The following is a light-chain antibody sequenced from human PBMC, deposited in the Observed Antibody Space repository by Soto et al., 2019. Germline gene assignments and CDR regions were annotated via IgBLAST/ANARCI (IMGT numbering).Light chain of an antibody. Sequence: DVVMTQSPLSLPVTLGQPASISCRSNQSLVHSDGIAYFSWFQQRPGRSPRRLIYKVSNRDSGVPARFSGSGSGTDFALKISRVEAEDVGVYYCMHGTHWPITCGQGTRLEIK. J-gene: IGKJ5*01. CDR3: MHGTHWPIT. CDR2: KVS. V-gene: IGKV2-30*02. CDR1: QSLVHSDGIAY.